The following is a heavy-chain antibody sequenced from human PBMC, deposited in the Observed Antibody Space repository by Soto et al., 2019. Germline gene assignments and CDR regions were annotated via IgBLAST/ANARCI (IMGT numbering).Heavy chain of an antibody. CDR3: ARGERWNDLEFHY. D-gene: IGHD1-1*01. CDR1: GGSISSYY. CDR2: IYQTGTT. V-gene: IGHV4-59*01. Sequence: SETLSLTCIVSGGSISSYYWSWIRQPPGKGLEWIGYIYQTGTTNYNPSLKSRASISIDTSKRQFSLDLTSVTAADTATYFCARGERWNDLEFHYWGQGTRVTVSS. J-gene: IGHJ1*01.